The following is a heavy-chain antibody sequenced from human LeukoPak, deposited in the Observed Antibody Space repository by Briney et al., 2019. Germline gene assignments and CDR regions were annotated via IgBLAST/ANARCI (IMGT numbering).Heavy chain of an antibody. D-gene: IGHD6-13*01. V-gene: IGHV3-23*01. CDR1: GPPFHNYS. CDR3: AKDAAGPEY. J-gene: IGHJ4*02. Sequence: GSLRPPRAAPGPPFHNYSIRWVRHAPGKGLYWVSGISASGSSTYYADSVKGRFTISRDNSKNTLYLQMNSLRAEDTAVYYCAKDAAGPEYWGQGTLVTVSS. CDR2: ISASGSST.